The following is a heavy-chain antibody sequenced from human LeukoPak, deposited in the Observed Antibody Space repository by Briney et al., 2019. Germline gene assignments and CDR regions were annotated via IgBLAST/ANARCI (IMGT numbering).Heavy chain of an antibody. CDR1: GFTVSSNY. Sequence: GGSLRLSCAASGFTVSSNYMSWVRQAPGKGLEWASVIYSGGSTYYADSVKGRFTISRDNSKNTLYLQMNSLRAEDTAVYYCATLPYYYDSSGSYYFDYWGQGTLVTVSS. CDR3: ATLPYYYDSSGSYYFDY. J-gene: IGHJ4*02. D-gene: IGHD3-22*01. CDR2: IYSGGST. V-gene: IGHV3-53*01.